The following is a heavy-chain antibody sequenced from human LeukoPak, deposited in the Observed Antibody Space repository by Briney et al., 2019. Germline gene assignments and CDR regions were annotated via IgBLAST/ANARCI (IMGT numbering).Heavy chain of an antibody. Sequence: SVKVSCKASGGTFSSYAISWVRQAPGQGLEWMGGIIPIFGTANYAQKFQGRVTITADKSTSTAYMELSSLRSEDTAVYYCARHRLLSFGGVTFPFGYWGQGTLVTVSS. CDR1: GGTFSSYA. CDR3: ARHRLLSFGGVTFPFGY. V-gene: IGHV1-69*06. D-gene: IGHD3-16*01. J-gene: IGHJ4*02. CDR2: IIPIFGTA.